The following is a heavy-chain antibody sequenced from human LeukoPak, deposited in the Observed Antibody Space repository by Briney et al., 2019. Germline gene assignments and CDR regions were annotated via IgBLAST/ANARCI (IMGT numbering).Heavy chain of an antibody. CDR1: GYTFTSYG. CDR3: AMSERMNDAFDI. Sequence: ASVKVSCKASGYTFTSYGISWVRQAPGQGLEGMGWISAYNGNTNYAQKLQGRVTMTTDTSTSTAYMELRSLRSDDTAVYYCAMSERMNDAFDIWGQGTMVTVSS. J-gene: IGHJ3*02. D-gene: IGHD2-15*01. V-gene: IGHV1-18*04. CDR2: ISAYNGNT.